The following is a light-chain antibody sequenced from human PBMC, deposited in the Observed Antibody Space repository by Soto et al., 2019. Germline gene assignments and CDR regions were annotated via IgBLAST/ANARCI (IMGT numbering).Light chain of an antibody. Sequence: QSALTQPASVSGSPGQSITISCTGTSSDVGDYNYVSWYQQHPGKDPKLMIYEVSNRPSGVSNRFSGSKSGNTASLTISGLQAEDEADYYCTSYTSSRTRVFGGGTKLTVL. CDR1: SSDVGDYNY. V-gene: IGLV2-14*01. J-gene: IGLJ3*02. CDR2: EVS. CDR3: TSYTSSRTRV.